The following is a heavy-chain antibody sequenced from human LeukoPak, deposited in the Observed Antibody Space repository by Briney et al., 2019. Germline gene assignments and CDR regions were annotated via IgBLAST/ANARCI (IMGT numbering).Heavy chain of an antibody. CDR2: IIGDGGST. CDR1: GFTFDDYA. J-gene: IGHJ5*02. D-gene: IGHD3-10*01. V-gene: IGHV3-43*02. Sequence: GGSLRLSCAASGFTFDDYAMHWVRQAPGKGLEWVSLIIGDGGSTYYADSVKGRFTISRDNGKNSLYLQMNSLRTEDTALYYCAKDIERRYYYGSGKDNWFDPWGRGTLVTVSS. CDR3: AKDIERRYYYGSGKDNWFDP.